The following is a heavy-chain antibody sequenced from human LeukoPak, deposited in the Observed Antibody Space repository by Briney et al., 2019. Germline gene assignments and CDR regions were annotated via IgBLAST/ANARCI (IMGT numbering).Heavy chain of an antibody. Sequence: SGGSLRLSCAASGITFRDYYMSWIRQAPGKGLEWVANIRGDGIDKYYLDSVRGRFTISRDNAKNSVYLQMSSLTAEDTAVYYCGRWNFAFDVWGHGTMVTVSS. CDR1: GITFRDYY. CDR3: GRWNFAFDV. J-gene: IGHJ3*01. D-gene: IGHD1-1*01. V-gene: IGHV3-7*01. CDR2: IRGDGIDK.